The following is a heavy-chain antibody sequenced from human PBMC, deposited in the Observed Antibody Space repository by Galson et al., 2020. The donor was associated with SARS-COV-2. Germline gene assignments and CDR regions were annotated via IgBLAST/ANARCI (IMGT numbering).Heavy chain of an antibody. CDR2: INHSGST. CDR1: GGSFSGYY. J-gene: IGHJ6*02. CDR3: ARKGVGVYSSGWGYYYGMDV. Sequence: SETLSLTCAVYGGSFSGYYWSWIRQPPGKGLEWIGEINHSGSTNYNPSLKSGVTISVDTSKNQFSLKLSSVTAADTAVYYCARKGVGVYSSGWGYYYGMDVWGQGTTVTVSS. V-gene: IGHV4-34*01. D-gene: IGHD6-19*01.